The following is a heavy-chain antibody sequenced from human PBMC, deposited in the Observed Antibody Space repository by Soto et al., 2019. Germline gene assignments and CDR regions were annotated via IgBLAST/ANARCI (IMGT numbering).Heavy chain of an antibody. D-gene: IGHD6-13*01. V-gene: IGHV3-74*01. Sequence: HPGGALRRFCASSWFAFYSYWILWVRQVLGEGPVWVARIDYGGTTTTYADSVKGRFTISRDNAKNTLYVQMNSLRVDDTALYYCTRGPRPSSAGTGAYWGQGTMVTVSS. J-gene: IGHJ4*02. CDR2: IDYGGTTT. CDR3: TRGPRPSSAGTGAY. CDR1: WFAFYSYW.